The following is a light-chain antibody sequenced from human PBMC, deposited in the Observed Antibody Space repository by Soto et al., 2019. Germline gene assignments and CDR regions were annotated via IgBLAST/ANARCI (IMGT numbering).Light chain of an antibody. Sequence: SGLPPSPGTLSWRPGIRAPLSCRASQSVSSNHIAWYQQKPGQAPRLLIYGASSRATGIPDRFSGSGSGTDFTLTISRLEPEDFAVYYCQQYGSSPLLTFGQGTRLEIK. V-gene: IGKV3-20*01. J-gene: IGKJ5*01. CDR1: QSVSSNH. CDR3: QQYGSSPLLT. CDR2: GAS.